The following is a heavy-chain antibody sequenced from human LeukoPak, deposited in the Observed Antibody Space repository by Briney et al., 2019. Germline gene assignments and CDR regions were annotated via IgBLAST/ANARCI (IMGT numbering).Heavy chain of an antibody. CDR3: ATLLNYCSFDY. V-gene: IGHV3-48*03. Sequence: GGSLRLSCAASGFTFSSYEMNWVRQAPGKGLEWVSYISSSGSTIYYADSVKGRFTISRDNAKNSLYLQMNSLRAEDTAVYYCATLLNYCSFDYWGQGTLVTVSS. D-gene: IGHD4-11*01. CDR1: GFTFSSYE. CDR2: ISSSGSTI. J-gene: IGHJ4*02.